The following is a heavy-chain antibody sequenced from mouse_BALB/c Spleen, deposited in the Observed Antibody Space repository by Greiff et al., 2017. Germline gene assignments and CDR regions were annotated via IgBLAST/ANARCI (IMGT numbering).Heavy chain of an antibody. V-gene: IGHV5-6*01. CDR3: ARLITTAADY. D-gene: IGHD1-2*01. Sequence: EVQGVESGGDLVKPGGSLKLSCAASGFTFSSYGMSWVRQTPDKRLEWVATISSGGSYTYYPDSVKGRFTISRDNAKNTLYLQMSSLKSEDTAMYYCARLITTAADYWGQGTTLTVSS. J-gene: IGHJ2*01. CDR2: ISSGGSYT. CDR1: GFTFSSYG.